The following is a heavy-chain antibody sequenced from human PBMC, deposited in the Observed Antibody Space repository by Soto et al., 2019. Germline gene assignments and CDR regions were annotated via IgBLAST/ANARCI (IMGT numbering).Heavy chain of an antibody. Sequence: ASVKVSCKASGYTFTSYGISWVRQAPGQGLEWMGWISAYNGNTNYAQKLQGRVTMTTDTSTSTAYMELRSLRSDDTAVYYCARDGVGYCISTSSYNYYYGMDVWGQGTTVTVSS. CDR2: ISAYNGNT. CDR3: ARDGVGYCISTSSYNYYYGMDV. J-gene: IGHJ6*02. D-gene: IGHD2-2*02. CDR1: GYTFTSYG. V-gene: IGHV1-18*01.